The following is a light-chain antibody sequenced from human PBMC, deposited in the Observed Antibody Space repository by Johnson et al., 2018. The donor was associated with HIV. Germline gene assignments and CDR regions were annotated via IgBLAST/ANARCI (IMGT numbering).Light chain of an antibody. CDR3: GTWDSSLCTSV. CDR1: SSNIGNHY. V-gene: IGLV1-51*01. CDR2: DNN. J-gene: IGLJ1*01. Sequence: QSVLTQPPSVSAAPGQKVTISCSGTSSNIGNHYVSWYQLLPGTAPKLLIYDNNQQPSGIPDRFSVSKSGTSAPRGITGIQPGDEAYYYCGTWDSSLCTSVFGSVTKVTVL.